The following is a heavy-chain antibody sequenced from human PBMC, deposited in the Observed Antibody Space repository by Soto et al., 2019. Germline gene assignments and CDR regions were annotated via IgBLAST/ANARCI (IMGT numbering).Heavy chain of an antibody. D-gene: IGHD4-17*01. CDR1: GFTVSISY. J-gene: IGHJ4*02. V-gene: IGHV3-66*01. Sequence: GGSLRLSCAGSGFTVSISYMTWVRQVPGKGLEWVSIRYSDGRSYHAESVKGRFTISTDDSENTLYLQMDSLRAEDTAVYFCARRPVTYYFDYWGQGTLVTVSS. CDR2: RYSDGRS. CDR3: ARRPVTYYFDY.